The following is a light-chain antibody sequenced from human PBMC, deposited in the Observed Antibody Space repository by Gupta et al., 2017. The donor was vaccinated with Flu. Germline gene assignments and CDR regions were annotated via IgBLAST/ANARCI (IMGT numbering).Light chain of an antibody. CDR1: TTKFGKKE. Sequence: TLTGTTTKFGKKEAACLHQHQAPPPKFLSERNNTRPPGIAESFSAAKSGNTASLTITGLQPEDEADYYCSAWDSSLNEEVFGGGTKLTVL. CDR2: RNN. CDR3: SAWDSSLNEEV. J-gene: IGLJ3*02. V-gene: IGLV10-54*04.